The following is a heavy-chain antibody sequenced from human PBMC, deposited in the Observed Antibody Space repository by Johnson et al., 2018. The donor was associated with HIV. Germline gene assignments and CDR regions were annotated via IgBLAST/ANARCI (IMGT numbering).Heavy chain of an antibody. CDR1: GFTFYNAW. V-gene: IGHV3-15*01. J-gene: IGHJ3*02. CDR2: IKSKTDGATT. Sequence: VLLVESGGGVVQPGRSLRLSCAASGFTFYNAWMGWVRQAPGKGLEWVGRIKSKTDGATTDYAAPLKGRFTISRDDSKNTLYLQMNNLKTEDTAVYYCSRSIAASGRDAVDMWGQGTMVTVSS. CDR3: SRSIAASGRDAVDM. D-gene: IGHD6-13*01.